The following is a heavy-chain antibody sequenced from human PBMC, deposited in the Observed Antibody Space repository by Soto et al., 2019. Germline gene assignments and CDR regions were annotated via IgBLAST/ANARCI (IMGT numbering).Heavy chain of an antibody. CDR2: ISYSGGNT. CDR3: SKSLGATRTFDY. V-gene: IGHV3-23*01. Sequence: PGGSLRPSCAASGFTFSSFGMSWVRQAPGKGLEWVSSISYSGGNTYYADSVKGRFTISRDNSKNTLYLQMNSLRAEDTAVYYCSKSLGATRTFDYWGQGTLVTVSS. D-gene: IGHD1-26*01. CDR1: GFTFSSFG. J-gene: IGHJ4*02.